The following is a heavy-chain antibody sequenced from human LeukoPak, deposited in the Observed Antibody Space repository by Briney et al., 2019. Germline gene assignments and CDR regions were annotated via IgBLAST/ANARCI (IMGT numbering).Heavy chain of an antibody. Sequence: ASVKVSCKASGYTFTGYYMHWVRQAPGQGLEWMGWISAYNGNTNYAQKLQGRVTMTTDTSTSTAYMELRSLRSDDTAVYYCARGDVVVPAATDYYYYYYMDVWGKGTTVTVSS. CDR3: ARGDVVVPAATDYYYYYYMDV. D-gene: IGHD2-2*01. CDR2: ISAYNGNT. J-gene: IGHJ6*03. CDR1: GYTFTGYY. V-gene: IGHV1-18*04.